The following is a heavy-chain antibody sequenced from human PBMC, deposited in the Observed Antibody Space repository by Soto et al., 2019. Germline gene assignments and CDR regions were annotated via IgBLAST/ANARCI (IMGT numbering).Heavy chain of an antibody. J-gene: IGHJ4*02. D-gene: IGHD3-10*01. CDR3: AKGVVREPAYFDD. CDR2: ISYDGRNE. CDR1: GFTFSRFA. Sequence: VQLLESGGGLVHLGGSLRLSCEASGFTFSRFAMSWVRQTPGKGLEWVALISYDGRNEDYAESVRGRFTISRDNSKNTLYLDMNSLSAEDSAVYFCAKGVVREPAYFDDWGQGTLVTVSS. V-gene: IGHV3-30*18.